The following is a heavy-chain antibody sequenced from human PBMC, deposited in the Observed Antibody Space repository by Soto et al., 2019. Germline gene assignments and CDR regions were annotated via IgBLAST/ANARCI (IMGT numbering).Heavy chain of an antibody. J-gene: IGHJ5*02. D-gene: IGHD3-9*01. V-gene: IGHV4-34*01. CDR3: ARDDGTISRGWFDP. Sequence: QVQLQQWGAGLLKPSETLSLTCAVYGGSFSTYYWTWIRQPPGKGLEWIGEINQSGTPNYNPSLKSRVTLSIDTSKNQFSLRLTSVTAADTAVYYCARDDGTISRGWFDPWGQGTLVTVSS. CDR1: GGSFSTYY. CDR2: INQSGTP.